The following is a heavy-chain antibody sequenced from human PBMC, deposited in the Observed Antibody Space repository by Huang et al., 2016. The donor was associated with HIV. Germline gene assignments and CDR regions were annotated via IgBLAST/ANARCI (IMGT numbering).Heavy chain of an antibody. J-gene: IGHJ4*02. D-gene: IGHD5-12*01. CDR2: ISYDGSYQ. Sequence: QVQLVESGGGVVQPGRSLRLSCAASGFTFSNYGVHWVRQAPGKGLEWVAVISYDGSYQYYSDSVKGRFTISRDDSQNTLYLQMSSLRAEDTAVYFCAKDREDSAYQLDYWGQGTRVTVSS. V-gene: IGHV3-30*18. CDR3: AKDREDSAYQLDY. CDR1: GFTFSNYG.